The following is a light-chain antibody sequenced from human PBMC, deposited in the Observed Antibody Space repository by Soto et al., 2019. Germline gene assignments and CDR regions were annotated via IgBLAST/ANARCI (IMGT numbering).Light chain of an antibody. V-gene: IGKV3-20*01. CDR1: QSITTSY. CDR2: GAS. CDR3: QQYASPPLT. Sequence: ETVLTQSPGTLSLSPGERATLSCRASQSITTSYVAWYQQKPGQAPRLLIYGASTRTTGIPDRFSGSGSGTDFTLTISRLEPEDFAVYLRQQYASPPLTFGGGTTADI. J-gene: IGKJ4*01.